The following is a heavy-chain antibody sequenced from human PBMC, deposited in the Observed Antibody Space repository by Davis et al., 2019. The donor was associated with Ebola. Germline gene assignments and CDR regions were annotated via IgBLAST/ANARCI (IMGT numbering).Heavy chain of an antibody. CDR3: ARDKGDYVSGYFDY. CDR2: ISYDGSNK. V-gene: IGHV3-30*03. J-gene: IGHJ4*02. Sequence: PGGSLRLSCAASGFTFSSYGMHWVRQAPGKGLEWVAVISYDGSNKYYADSVKGRFTISRDNSKNTLYLQMNSLRAEDTAVYYCARDKGDYVSGYFDYWGQGTLVTVSS. CDR1: GFTFSSYG. D-gene: IGHD4-17*01.